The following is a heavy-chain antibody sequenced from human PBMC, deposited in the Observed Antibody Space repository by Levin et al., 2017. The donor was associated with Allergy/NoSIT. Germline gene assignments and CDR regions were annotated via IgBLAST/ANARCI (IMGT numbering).Heavy chain of an antibody. V-gene: IGHV4-61*02. D-gene: IGHD6-19*01. Sequence: LRLSCTVSGGSISSGAYYWGWIRQPAGTGLEWIGRIYTSGSTNYNPSLESRVSMSVDASKNQFSLKLSSLTAADTAVYYCARTSGYSSAWRLFDSWGQGTLVTVSS. CDR3: ARTSGYSSAWRLFDS. CDR2: IYTSGST. J-gene: IGHJ4*02. CDR1: GGSISSGAYY.